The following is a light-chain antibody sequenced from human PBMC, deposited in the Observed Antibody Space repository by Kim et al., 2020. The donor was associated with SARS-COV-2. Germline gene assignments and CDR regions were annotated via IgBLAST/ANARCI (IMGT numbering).Light chain of an antibody. CDR2: AAS. J-gene: IGKJ5*01. Sequence: ASAGDRVTITCRASQSIGTFLNWYLQKPGKAPQLLISAASSLQSGIPSRFSGSGSGTDFSLTISNLQPDDSAAYYCQQSYSTPITFGQGTRLEIK. CDR3: QQSYSTPIT. V-gene: IGKV1-39*01. CDR1: QSIGTF.